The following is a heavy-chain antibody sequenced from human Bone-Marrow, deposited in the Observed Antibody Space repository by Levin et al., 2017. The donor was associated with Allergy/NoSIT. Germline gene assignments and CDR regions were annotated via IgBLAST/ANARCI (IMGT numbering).Heavy chain of an antibody. Sequence: GESLKISCTTSGFPFGDYSMNWLRQPPGKGLEWVGLIRSKASGETTEYASSVEDRFTISRDDSKTTAYLQMNSLKTEDTAIYYCSRPLYSNAPAQKYWGQGTLVTVSS. V-gene: IGHV3-49*03. CDR2: IRSKASGETT. D-gene: IGHD6-13*01. CDR1: GFPFGDYS. CDR3: SRPLYSNAPAQKY. J-gene: IGHJ4*02.